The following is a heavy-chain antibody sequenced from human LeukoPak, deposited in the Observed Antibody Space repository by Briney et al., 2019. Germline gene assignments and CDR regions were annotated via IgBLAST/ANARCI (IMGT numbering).Heavy chain of an antibody. CDR3: ATGQTTPVLVDTLHF. Sequence: ASVKVSCKVSGYTVTELPFHWVRQAPGKGLEWMGGFDPDDAETVFAREFQGRVTMTEDTSTNTAYMELTSLRSEDTAVYYCATGQTTPVLVDTLHFWGQGTLVTVSS. D-gene: IGHD4-17*01. CDR2: FDPDDAET. CDR1: GYTVTELP. J-gene: IGHJ4*02. V-gene: IGHV1-24*01.